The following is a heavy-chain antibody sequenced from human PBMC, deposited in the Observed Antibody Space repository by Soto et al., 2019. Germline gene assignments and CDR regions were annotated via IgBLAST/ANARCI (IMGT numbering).Heavy chain of an antibody. J-gene: IGHJ3*02. CDR3: ARLVSSGDGAFDI. CDR2: IIPIFGTA. V-gene: IGHV1-69*06. CDR1: EDTFRNYA. Sequence: QVELVQSGAEVKKPGSSVKVSCQASEDTFRNYAISWVRQAPGQGLEWMGGIIPIFGTANYAQKFQGRVTITADTSANTVYLELSSLRSEDTAVYYCARLVSSGDGAFDIWGQGTLVSVS. D-gene: IGHD3-16*02.